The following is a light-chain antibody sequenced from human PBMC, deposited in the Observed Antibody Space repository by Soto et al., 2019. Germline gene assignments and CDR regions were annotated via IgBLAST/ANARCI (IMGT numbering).Light chain of an antibody. Sequence: QSALTQPPSASGSPGQSVTISCTGTSSDVGRYNYVSWYQHHPGKAPKLMIYEVSKRPSGVPDRFSGSKSGNTASLTVSGLQAEDEADYYCSSYAGSNNYVFGTGTKFTVL. CDR3: SSYAGSNNYV. CDR2: EVS. J-gene: IGLJ1*01. CDR1: SSDVGRYNY. V-gene: IGLV2-8*01.